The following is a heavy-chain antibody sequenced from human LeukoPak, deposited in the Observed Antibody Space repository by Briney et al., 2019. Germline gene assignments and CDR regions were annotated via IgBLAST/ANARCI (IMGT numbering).Heavy chain of an antibody. CDR2: ISSGSSYI. D-gene: IGHD5-12*01. V-gene: IGHV3-21*01. CDR3: ARGYSGYPTLFDY. Sequence: GGSLRLSCAASGFTFSSYSMNWVRQAPGKGLEWVSSISSGSSYIYYADSVKGRFTISRDNAKNSLYLQMNSLRAEDTAVYYCARGYSGYPTLFDYWGQGTLVTVSS. J-gene: IGHJ4*02. CDR1: GFTFSSYS.